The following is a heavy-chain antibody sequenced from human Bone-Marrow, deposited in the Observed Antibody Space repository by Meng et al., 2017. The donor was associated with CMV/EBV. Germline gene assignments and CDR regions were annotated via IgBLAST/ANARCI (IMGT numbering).Heavy chain of an antibody. CDR1: GFTFSSYG. D-gene: IGHD3-3*01. Sequence: GESLKISCAASGFTFSSYGMHWVRQAPGKGLEWVAFIRHDGSNKYYADSVKGRFTISRDNSKNTLYLQMNSLRAEDTAVYYCAKDQGFWSGYYSFDYWGQGTLVTVSS. V-gene: IGHV3-30*02. J-gene: IGHJ4*02. CDR2: IRHDGSNK. CDR3: AKDQGFWSGYYSFDY.